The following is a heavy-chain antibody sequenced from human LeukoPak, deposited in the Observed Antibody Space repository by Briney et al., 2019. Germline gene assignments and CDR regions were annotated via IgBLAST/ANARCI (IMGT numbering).Heavy chain of an antibody. CDR2: ISGSTGST. Sequence: GGSLRLSCAASGFTFSSYAMSWVRQAPGKGLDWFSAISGSTGSTFYVDSVKGRFTISRDNAKNSLYLQMNSLRAEDTAVYYCARVPADYWGQGTLVTVSS. V-gene: IGHV3-23*01. CDR3: ARVPADY. CDR1: GFTFSSYA. D-gene: IGHD2-2*01. J-gene: IGHJ4*02.